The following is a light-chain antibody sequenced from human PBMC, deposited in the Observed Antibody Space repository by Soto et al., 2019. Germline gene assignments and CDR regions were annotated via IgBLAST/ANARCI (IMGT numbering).Light chain of an antibody. Sequence: IQMTQSPSTLSGSVGDRVPITCRASQGISSYLAWYQQKPGKAPKILIYAASNLPSGVPSRFRGSRSGTDCTLTISSLQPEDFATYYCLQDYNYPHTFGPGTKVDIK. J-gene: IGKJ3*01. V-gene: IGKV1-6*01. CDR3: LQDYNYPHT. CDR1: QGISSY. CDR2: AAS.